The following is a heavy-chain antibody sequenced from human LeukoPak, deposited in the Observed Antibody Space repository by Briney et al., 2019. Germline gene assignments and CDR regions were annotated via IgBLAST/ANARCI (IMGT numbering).Heavy chain of an antibody. V-gene: IGHV1-8*01. CDR2: MNPNSGNT. Sequence: ASVKVSCKASGYTFTSYDINWVRQATGQGLEWMGWMNPNSGNTGYAQKFQGRVTMTRNTSISTAYMELSSLRSEDTAVYYCARDLGMVDYYDSSGLDYWGQGTLVTVSS. J-gene: IGHJ4*02. CDR1: GYTFTSYD. CDR3: ARDLGMVDYYDSSGLDY. D-gene: IGHD3-22*01.